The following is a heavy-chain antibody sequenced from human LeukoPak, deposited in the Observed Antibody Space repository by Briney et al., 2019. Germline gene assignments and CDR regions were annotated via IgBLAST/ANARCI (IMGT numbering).Heavy chain of an antibody. CDR3: ARAGPPGNWYFDL. D-gene: IGHD3-10*01. J-gene: IGHJ2*01. CDR2: MNPNSGNT. V-gene: IGHV1-8*02. CDR1: GYTFTGYY. Sequence: ASVKVSCKASGYTFTGYYMHWVRQAPGQGLEWMGWMNPNSGNTGYAQKFQGRVTMTRNTSISTAYMELSSLRSEDTAVYYCARAGPPGNWYFDLWGRGTLVTVSS.